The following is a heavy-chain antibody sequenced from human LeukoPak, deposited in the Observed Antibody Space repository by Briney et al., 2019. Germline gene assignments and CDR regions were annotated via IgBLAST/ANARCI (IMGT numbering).Heavy chain of an antibody. CDR3: ANQAYSQFDY. V-gene: IGHV3-7*01. D-gene: IGHD4-11*01. CDR1: GFAFSSYW. J-gene: IGHJ4*02. CDR2: ISADGSAE. Sequence: GGSLRLSCVASGFAFSSYWMSWVRQAPGKGLELVANISADGSAEDYVDSVRGRFAISRDNAKRSLYLQMNSLSPEDTAVYYCANQAYSQFDYWGQRTLVSVSS.